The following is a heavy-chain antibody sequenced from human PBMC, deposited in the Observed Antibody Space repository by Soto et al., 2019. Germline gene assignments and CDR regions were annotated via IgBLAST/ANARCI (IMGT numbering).Heavy chain of an antibody. D-gene: IGHD3-3*02. CDR1: GGSFSPNY. CDR2: IYYAGST. Sequence: QLQLQESGPGLVKPSETLSITCTVSGGSFSPNYWSWIRQPPGKGLAWVGYIYYAGSTSYNPSLKRHVTISLDTAKSQFALSLSSVTAADTAVYYCARLGAFYQSLDPWGPGTLVTVSS. J-gene: IGHJ5*02. V-gene: IGHV4-59*08. CDR3: ARLGAFYQSLDP.